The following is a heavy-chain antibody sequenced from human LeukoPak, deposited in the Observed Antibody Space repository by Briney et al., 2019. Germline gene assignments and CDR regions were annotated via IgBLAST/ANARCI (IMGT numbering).Heavy chain of an antibody. CDR2: FYSSGST. J-gene: IGHJ3*02. CDR1: GGSISSGSYY. V-gene: IGHV4-61*02. Sequence: PSETLSLTCTVSGGSISSGSYYWNWIRQPAGKGLEWIGRFYSSGSTNYNPSLKSRVTISVDTSKNQFSLKLSSVTAADTAVYYCASLGAFDIWGQGTMVTVSS. CDR3: ASLGAFDI. D-gene: IGHD3-16*01.